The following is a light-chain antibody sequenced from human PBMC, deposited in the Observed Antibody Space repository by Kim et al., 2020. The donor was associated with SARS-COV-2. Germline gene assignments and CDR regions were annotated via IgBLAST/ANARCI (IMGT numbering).Light chain of an antibody. J-gene: IGKJ2*01. CDR3: QQYSAFPFT. CDR2: KAS. Sequence: DIQMTQSPSTLSASVGDRVTITCRASQSISHWLAWYQLKPGEASNLLIYKASILESGVPPRSSGSGSGTEFTLTISSLHPDDFATYYCQQYSAFPFTFGQGTKLEI. V-gene: IGKV1-5*03. CDR1: QSISHW.